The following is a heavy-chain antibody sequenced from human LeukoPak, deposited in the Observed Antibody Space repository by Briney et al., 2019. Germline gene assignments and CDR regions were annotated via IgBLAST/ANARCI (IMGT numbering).Heavy chain of an antibody. CDR2: ISYDGSNK. CDR1: GFTFSSYG. CDR3: ANGPNENPMTTVTIPSLDY. V-gene: IGHV3-30*18. Sequence: GGSLRLSCAASGFTFSSYGIHWVRQAPGKGLEWVAVISYDGSNKYYADSVKGRFTISRDNSKNTLYLQMNSLRAEDTAVYYCANGPNENPMTTVTIPSLDYWGQGTLVTVSS. D-gene: IGHD4-17*01. J-gene: IGHJ4*02.